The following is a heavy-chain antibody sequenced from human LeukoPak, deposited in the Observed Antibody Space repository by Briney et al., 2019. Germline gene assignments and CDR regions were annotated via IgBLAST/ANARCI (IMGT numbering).Heavy chain of an antibody. D-gene: IGHD5-18*01. CDR3: TREGTREGSLRRSGGYSCETDYFEY. CDR2: IIPIIGTT. J-gene: IGHJ4*02. Sequence: SVKVSCKASGGTLSTYVISWVRQAPGQGLEWMGGIIPIIGTTNYAQKFQGRVTITADKSTSTAYMELSSLRSEDTAVYYCTREGTREGSLRRSGGYSCETDYFEYWGQGTLVTVSS. CDR1: GGTLSTYV. V-gene: IGHV1-69*06.